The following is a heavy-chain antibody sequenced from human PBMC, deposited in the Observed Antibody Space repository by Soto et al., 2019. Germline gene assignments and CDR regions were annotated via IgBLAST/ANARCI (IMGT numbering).Heavy chain of an antibody. V-gene: IGHV4-39*01. CDR3: ARLSHERGYDFFEAFDI. D-gene: IGHD5-12*01. CDR1: GGSISSSIYY. J-gene: IGHJ3*02. Sequence: QLQLQESGPGLVKPSETLSLTCTVSGGSISSSIYYWGWIRQPPVKGLEWIGSIYYSGSTYYNPSVRSGVSITVDTTKTHFYLKLISVTAADTAVYYCARLSHERGYDFFEAFDIWGQGTMVTVSS. CDR2: IYYSGST.